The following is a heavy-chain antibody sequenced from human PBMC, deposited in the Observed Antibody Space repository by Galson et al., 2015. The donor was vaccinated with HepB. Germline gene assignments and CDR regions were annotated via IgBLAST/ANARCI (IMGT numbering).Heavy chain of an antibody. CDR1: GFTFSSYA. CDR2: ISYDGSNK. CDR3: ARDLCFFGSGSYFPCGMDV. Sequence: SLRLSCAASGFTFSSYAMHWVRQAPGKGLEWVAVISYDGSNKYYADSVKGRFTISRDNSKNTLYLQMNSLRAEDTAVYYCARDLCFFGSGSYFPCGMDVWGQGTTVTVSS. D-gene: IGHD3-10*01. J-gene: IGHJ6*02. V-gene: IGHV3-30-3*01.